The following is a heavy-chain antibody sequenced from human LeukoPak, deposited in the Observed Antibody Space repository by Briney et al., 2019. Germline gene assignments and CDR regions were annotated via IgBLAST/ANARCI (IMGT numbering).Heavy chain of an antibody. CDR1: GFTFSSYG. D-gene: IGHD1-14*01. CDR2: IDGSGANT. J-gene: IGHJ4*02. V-gene: IGHV3-23*01. CDR3: AKRPARPKPFDC. Sequence: GGSLRLSCAGSGFTFSSYGMSWVRQAPGKGLEWVSAIDGSGANTHYADSVKGRFTISRDNSNNTVYLQMNRLRAEDTAIYYCAKRPARPKPFDCWGQGDLGTVSS.